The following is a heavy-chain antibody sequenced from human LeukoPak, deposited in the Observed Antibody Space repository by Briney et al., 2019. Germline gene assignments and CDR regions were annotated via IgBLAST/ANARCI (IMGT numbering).Heavy chain of an antibody. CDR1: GFTFSTYW. V-gene: IGHV3-74*01. CDR2: IKGDGSST. J-gene: IGHJ4*02. Sequence: GGSLRLSCAASGFTFSTYWMHWVRHAPGRGLVWVSRIKGDGSSTSYADSVKGRFTISRDNDKNTLYLQMNSLRGEDTAVYYCVGDPDYGGYSRFDYWGQGTLVTVSS. CDR3: VGDPDYGGYSRFDY. D-gene: IGHD4-23*01.